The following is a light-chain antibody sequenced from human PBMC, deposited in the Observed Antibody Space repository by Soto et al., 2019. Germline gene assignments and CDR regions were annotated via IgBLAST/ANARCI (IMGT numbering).Light chain of an antibody. CDR2: DAS. Sequence: DIQMTQSPSSLSASVGNRVTITWGAIQSISTYLNWYQKKPGKAPNLLIYDASRLQSGVPSRFSGSGGGTDFTLSISSVQPEDFATYFCQQSYMDPITFGQGTRLEIK. CDR3: QQSYMDPIT. CDR1: QSISTY. J-gene: IGKJ5*01. V-gene: IGKV1-39*01.